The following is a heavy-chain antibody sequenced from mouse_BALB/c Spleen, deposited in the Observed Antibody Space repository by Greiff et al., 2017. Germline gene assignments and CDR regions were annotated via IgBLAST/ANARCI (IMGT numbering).Heavy chain of an antibody. CDR2: ISSGGGST. V-gene: IGHV5-12-1*01. D-gene: IGHD2-4*01. CDR1: GFAFSSYD. J-gene: IGHJ4*01. CDR3: ARKLRRDYYAMDY. Sequence: EVMLVESGGGLVKPGGSLKLSCAASGFAFSSYDMSWVRQTPEKRLEWVAYISSGGGSTYYPDTVKGRFTISRDNAKNTLYLQMSSLKYEDTAMYYCARKLRRDYYAMDYWGQGTTVTVSS.